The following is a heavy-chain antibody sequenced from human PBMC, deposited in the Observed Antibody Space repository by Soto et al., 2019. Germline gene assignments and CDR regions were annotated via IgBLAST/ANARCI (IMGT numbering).Heavy chain of an antibody. D-gene: IGHD1-26*01. J-gene: IGHJ3*02. CDR1: GFTFSSYE. CDR2: ISSSGSTI. CDR3: ATLPAAGGALDI. V-gene: IGHV3-48*03. Sequence: PGGSLRLSCAAFGFTFSSYEMNWVRQAPGKGLEWVSYISSSGSTIYYADSVKGRFTISRDNAKNSLYLQMNSLRAEDTAVYYCATLPAAGGALDIWGKGTRVTASS.